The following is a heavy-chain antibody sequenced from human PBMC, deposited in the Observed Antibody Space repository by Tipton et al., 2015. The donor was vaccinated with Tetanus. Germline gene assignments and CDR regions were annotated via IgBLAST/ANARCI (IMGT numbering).Heavy chain of an antibody. Sequence: TLSLTCTVSGGSMDGFYWSWIRQSAGKGLEWIGRVYRRGVTTYNPSLKSRVTMSMDASRNQFSLTLTSATLADTAVYYCARVLRYSTSGGWDDAFDIWGQGTLVTVSS. CDR2: VYRRGVT. V-gene: IGHV4-4*07. D-gene: IGHD2-8*02. CDR3: ARVLRYSTSGGWDDAFDI. J-gene: IGHJ3*02. CDR1: GGSMDGFY.